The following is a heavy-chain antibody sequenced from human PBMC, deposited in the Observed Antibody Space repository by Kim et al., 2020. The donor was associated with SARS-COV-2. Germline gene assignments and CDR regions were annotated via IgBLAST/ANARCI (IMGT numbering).Heavy chain of an antibody. CDR3: ARDGVGTMLYDY. Sequence: NYSPSHESRLTISLDTSKNRFSLKLNSVTAADTAVYFCARDGVGTMLYDYWGQGTLVTVSS. J-gene: IGHJ4*02. V-gene: IGHV4-30-4*05. D-gene: IGHD2-8*01.